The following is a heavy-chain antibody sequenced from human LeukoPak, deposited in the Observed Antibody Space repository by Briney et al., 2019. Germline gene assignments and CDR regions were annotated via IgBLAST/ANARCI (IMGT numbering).Heavy chain of an antibody. CDR1: GGSIGSSTYY. Sequence: SETLSLTCTVSGGSIGSSTYYWVWIRQPPGKGLEWIGSIYYNGDTYYSPSLQSRVSISVATSKSQFSLKLSSVTAADTAVYYCARERLSYYYMDAWGKGTTVTVSS. D-gene: IGHD1-1*01. CDR2: IYYNGDT. J-gene: IGHJ6*03. V-gene: IGHV4-39*07. CDR3: ARERLSYYYMDA.